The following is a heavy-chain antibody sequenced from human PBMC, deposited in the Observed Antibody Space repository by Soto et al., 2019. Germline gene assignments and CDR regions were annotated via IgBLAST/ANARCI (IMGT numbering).Heavy chain of an antibody. CDR1: GGTFSSYA. Sequence: GASLKVPCKASGGTFSSYAISWVRQAPGQGLEWMGGIIPIFGTANYAQKFQGRVTITADKSTSTAYMELSSLRSEDTAVYYCARPPDGGNSDAFDIWGQGTMVTVSS. J-gene: IGHJ3*02. CDR2: IIPIFGTA. V-gene: IGHV1-69*06. CDR3: ARPPDGGNSDAFDI. D-gene: IGHD2-21*02.